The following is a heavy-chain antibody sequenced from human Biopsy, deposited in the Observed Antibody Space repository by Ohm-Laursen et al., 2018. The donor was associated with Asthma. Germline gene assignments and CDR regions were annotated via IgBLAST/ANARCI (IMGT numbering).Heavy chain of an antibody. Sequence: LRLSCTASGFAVSRDHMFWVRQAPGKGREWVSVIYSGGTSHTADSVRGRFTISRDYSKNTLYLQMHSLRAEDTAVYYCARGDSSNWSHYYFDYWGQGTLVTVSS. D-gene: IGHD3-22*01. J-gene: IGHJ4*02. CDR1: GFAVSRDH. CDR2: IYSGGTS. CDR3: ARGDSSNWSHYYFDY. V-gene: IGHV3-53*01.